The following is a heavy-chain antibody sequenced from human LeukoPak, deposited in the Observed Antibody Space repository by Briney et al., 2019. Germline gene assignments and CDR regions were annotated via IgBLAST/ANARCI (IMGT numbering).Heavy chain of an antibody. Sequence: SETLSLTCTVSGGSISSYYWSWIRQPPGKGLEWIGYIYYSGSTNYNPSLKSRVTISVDTSKNQFSLKLSSVTAADTAVYYCARQLDSSGFNFDYWGQGTLVTVSS. CDR3: ARQLDSSGFNFDY. D-gene: IGHD3-22*01. CDR2: IYYSGST. V-gene: IGHV4-59*08. J-gene: IGHJ4*02. CDR1: GGSISSYY.